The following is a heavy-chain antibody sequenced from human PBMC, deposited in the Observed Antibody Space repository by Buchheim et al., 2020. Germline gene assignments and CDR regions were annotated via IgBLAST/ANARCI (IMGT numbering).Heavy chain of an antibody. CDR1: GFTFSSYW. CDR3: ARVGVNAALNPPLTY. J-gene: IGHJ4*02. CDR2: INSDGSTT. V-gene: IGHV3-74*01. Sequence: EVQLVESGGGLVQPGGSLRLSCAASGFTFSSYWMHWVRQAPGKGLVWVSRINSDGSTTSYADSVKGRFTISRDNAKNTLYLPMNSLRAEDTAVYYCARVGVNAALNPPLTYWGQGTL. D-gene: IGHD3-16*01.